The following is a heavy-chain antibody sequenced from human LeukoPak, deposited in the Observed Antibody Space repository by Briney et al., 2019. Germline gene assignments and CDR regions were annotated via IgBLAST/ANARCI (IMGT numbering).Heavy chain of an antibody. J-gene: IGHJ5*02. CDR2: IYYSGST. D-gene: IGHD3-10*01. V-gene: IGHV4-39*07. Sequence: SETLSLTCTVSGGSISSSSYYWGWIRQPPGKGLEWIGSIYYSGSTYYNPSLKSRVTISVDTSKNQFSLKLSSVTAADTAVYYCARGTGITMVRGKDYNWFDPWGQGTLVTVSS. CDR1: GGSISSSSYY. CDR3: ARGTGITMVRGKDYNWFDP.